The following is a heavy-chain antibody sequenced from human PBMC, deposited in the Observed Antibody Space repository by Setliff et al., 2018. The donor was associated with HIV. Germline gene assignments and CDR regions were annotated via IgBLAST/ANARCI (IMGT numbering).Heavy chain of an antibody. J-gene: IGHJ5*02. CDR1: GDSISRGPYY. V-gene: IGHV4-61*02. CDR3: ARGLRFGGSYWFDP. Sequence: SETLSLTCTVSGDSISRGPYYWSWIRQSAGRGLEWIGRVYSNGDTNYNPSLRSRVIISVDRSKNQFFLTLVSVTAADTALYYCARGLRFGGSYWFDPWGQGTLVTVSS. D-gene: IGHD3-10*01. CDR2: VYSNGDT.